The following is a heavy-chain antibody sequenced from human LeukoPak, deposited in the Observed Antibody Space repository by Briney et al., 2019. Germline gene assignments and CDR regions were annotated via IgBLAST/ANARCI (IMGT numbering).Heavy chain of an antibody. J-gene: IGHJ2*01. V-gene: IGHV4-4*02. CDR3: ARSIAVAGTSWYFDL. D-gene: IGHD6-19*01. CDR1: GGSISCSNW. Sequence: SETLSLTCAVSGGSISCSNWWSWVRQPPGKGLEWIGEIYHSGSTNYNPSLKSRVTISVDKSKNQFSLKLSSVTAADTAMYYCARSIAVAGTSWYFDLWGRGTLVTVSS. CDR2: IYHSGST.